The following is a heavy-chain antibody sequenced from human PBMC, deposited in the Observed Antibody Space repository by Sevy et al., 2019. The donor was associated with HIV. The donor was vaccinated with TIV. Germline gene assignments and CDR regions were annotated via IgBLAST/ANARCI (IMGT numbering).Heavy chain of an antibody. Sequence: GGSLRLSCAASGFTFSSYSMNWVRQAPGKGLEWVSYISSSSTIYYADSVKGRFTISRDNAKNSLYLQMNGLRDEDTAVYYCAGERRPMVRGVINYGMDVWGQGTTVTVSS. CDR1: GFTFSSYS. J-gene: IGHJ6*02. CDR2: ISSSSTI. D-gene: IGHD3-10*01. CDR3: AGERRPMVRGVINYGMDV. V-gene: IGHV3-48*02.